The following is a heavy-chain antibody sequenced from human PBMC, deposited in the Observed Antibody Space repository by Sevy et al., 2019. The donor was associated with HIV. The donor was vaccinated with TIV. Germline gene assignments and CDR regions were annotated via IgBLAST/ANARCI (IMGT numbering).Heavy chain of an antibody. V-gene: IGHV1-18*01. D-gene: IGHD2-2*01. CDR1: GYTFTSYG. CDR2: ISTLNVNT. CDR3: ARDDCSSLSCHGSLLY. Sequence: ASVKVSCKASGYTFTSYGISWVRQAPGQGLEWLGWISTLNVNTNNAQKFQGRVMTTDTSTGTASMELRSLRSDDTAVYYCARDDCSSLSCHGSLLYWGQGTLVTVSS. J-gene: IGHJ4*02.